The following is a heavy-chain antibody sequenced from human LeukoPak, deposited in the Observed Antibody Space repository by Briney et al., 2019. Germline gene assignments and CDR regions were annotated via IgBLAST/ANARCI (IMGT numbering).Heavy chain of an antibody. Sequence: PGGSLRLPCAASGFTFSGYAMSWVRQAPGKGLEWVSAISGSGGSTYYADSVKGRFTISRDNSKNTLYLQMNSLRAEDTAVYYCARAWSGWYYFDYWGQGTLVAVSS. V-gene: IGHV3-23*01. J-gene: IGHJ4*02. CDR1: GFTFSGYA. D-gene: IGHD6-19*01. CDR3: ARAWSGWYYFDY. CDR2: ISGSGGST.